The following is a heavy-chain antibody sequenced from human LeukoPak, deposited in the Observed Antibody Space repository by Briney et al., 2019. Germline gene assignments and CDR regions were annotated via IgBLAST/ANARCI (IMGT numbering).Heavy chain of an antibody. CDR1: GFTFSNYA. J-gene: IGHJ6*02. CDR3: ARDHLRKYYYYYGMDV. CDR2: ISYDGSNQ. Sequence: GRSLRLSCAASGFTFSNYAMHWVRQAPGKGLEWGTVISYDGSNQYYADSVKGRFTISRDSSKNTLYLQMNRLRAEDTAVYYCARDHLRKYYYYYGMDVWGQGTTVSVSS. V-gene: IGHV3-30-3*01.